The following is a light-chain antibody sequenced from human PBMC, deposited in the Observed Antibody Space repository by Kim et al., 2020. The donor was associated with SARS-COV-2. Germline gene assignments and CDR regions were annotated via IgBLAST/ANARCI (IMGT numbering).Light chain of an antibody. CDR3: NSRESSVNL. V-gene: IGLV3-19*01. CDR2: GKN. CDR1: SLRRFY. Sequence: SSELTQDPAVSVALGQTVRITCQGDSLRRFYASWYQQKPGQAPVLVMYGKNNRPSGIPDRFSGSSSRNTASLTITGAQAEDEADYYCNSRESSVNLFGGGTQLTVL. J-gene: IGLJ2*01.